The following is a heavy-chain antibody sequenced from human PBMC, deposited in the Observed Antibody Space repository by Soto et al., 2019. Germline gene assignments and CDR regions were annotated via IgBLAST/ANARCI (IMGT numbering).Heavy chain of an antibody. CDR3: VRGRFGELLIYFDY. CDR2: ISPGSRYP. CDR1: GFTFGDSY. D-gene: IGHD3-10*01. Sequence: PGGSLRLSCAGSGFTFGDSYMSWIRQAPGKGLEWLSYISPGSRYPAYADSVKGRFTISRDNAKRSLYLQMMSLTAEDTAIYYCVRGRFGELLIYFDYWGQGTLVTVSS. J-gene: IGHJ4*02. V-gene: IGHV3-11*06.